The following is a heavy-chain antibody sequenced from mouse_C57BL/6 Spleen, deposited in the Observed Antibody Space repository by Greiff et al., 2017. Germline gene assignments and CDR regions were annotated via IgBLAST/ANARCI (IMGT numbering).Heavy chain of an antibody. CDR1: GYTFTSYW. V-gene: IGHV1-52*01. Sequence: QVQLQQSGAELVRPGSSVKLSCKASGYTFTSYWMHWVKQRPIQGLEWIGNIDPSDSETHYNQKFKDKATLTVDKSSSTAYMQLSSLTSEDSAVYYCARSFSGDGLRRAWFAYWGQGTLVTVSA. J-gene: IGHJ3*01. CDR2: IDPSDSET. CDR3: ARSFSGDGLRRAWFAY. D-gene: IGHD2-3*01.